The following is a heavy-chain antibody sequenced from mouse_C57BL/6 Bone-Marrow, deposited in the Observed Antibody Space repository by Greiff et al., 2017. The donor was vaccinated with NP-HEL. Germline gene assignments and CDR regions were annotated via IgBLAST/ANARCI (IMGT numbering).Heavy chain of an antibody. Sequence: EVKLVDSGGDLVKPGGSPKLSCAASGFTFSSYGMSWVRQTPDKRLEWVATISSGGSYTYYPDSVKGRFTISRDNAKNTLYLHMSSLKAEDTAMYYCARHSNYAMDYWGQGTSVTVSS. D-gene: IGHD1-1*01. CDR2: ISSGGSYT. V-gene: IGHV5-6*01. J-gene: IGHJ4*01. CDR1: GFTFSSYG. CDR3: ARHSNYAMDY.